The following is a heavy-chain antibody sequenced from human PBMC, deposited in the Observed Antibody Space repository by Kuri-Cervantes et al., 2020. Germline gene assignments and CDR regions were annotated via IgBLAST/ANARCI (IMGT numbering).Heavy chain of an antibody. CDR2: TSFDRSNE. CDR3: ARDRVVGGTD. D-gene: IGHD1-26*01. V-gene: IGHV3-30-3*01. Sequence: GESLKISCAASRFNLKSYAMPWVRQAPGKGLEWVTVTSFDRSNENSADSAKGRLTVSRDNAKNSLYLQMNSLRAEDTAMYYCARDRVVGGTDWGQGTLVTVSS. CDR1: RFNLKSYA. J-gene: IGHJ4*02.